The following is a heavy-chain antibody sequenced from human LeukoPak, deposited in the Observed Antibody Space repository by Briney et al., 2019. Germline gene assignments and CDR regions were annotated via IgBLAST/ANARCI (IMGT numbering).Heavy chain of an antibody. Sequence: SVKVSCKAPGGSFVRYAIHWVRQVPGQGLEWMGGIVPILGTANYAQKFQGRVTITADDSTGTAYMELTSLRSADTAVYYCARSQGYSYGSSYWGQGTLVTVSS. CDR1: GGSFVRYA. CDR2: IVPILGTA. CDR3: ARSQGYSYGSSY. D-gene: IGHD5-18*01. J-gene: IGHJ4*02. V-gene: IGHV1-69*13.